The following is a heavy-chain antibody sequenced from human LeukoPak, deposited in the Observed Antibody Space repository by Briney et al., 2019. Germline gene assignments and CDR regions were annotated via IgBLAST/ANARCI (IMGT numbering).Heavy chain of an antibody. CDR3: ARGSSGWRGAFDI. D-gene: IGHD6-19*01. V-gene: IGHV4-39*01. Sequence: SETLSLTCTVSGGSISSSSYYWGWIRQPPGKGLEWIGSIYYSGSTHYNPSLKSRVTISVDTSKNQFSLNLSSVTAADTAVYYCARGSSGWRGAFDIWGQGTMVTVSS. CDR2: IYYSGST. J-gene: IGHJ3*02. CDR1: GGSISSSSYY.